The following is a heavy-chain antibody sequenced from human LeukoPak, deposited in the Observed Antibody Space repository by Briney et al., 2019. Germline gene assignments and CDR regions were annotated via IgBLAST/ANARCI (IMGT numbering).Heavy chain of an antibody. V-gene: IGHV1-46*01. CDR1: GFIFTSFY. CDR2: INPTGGIT. Sequence: GASVKVSCKASGFIFTSFYMHWVRQAPGQGLEWMGIINPTGGITTYAQKFQGRVTMTRDMSTSTVYMELSSLRSEDTAVYYCVRVSPLGEEWLPFDYWGQGTLVTVSS. CDR3: VRVSPLGEEWLPFDY. D-gene: IGHD5-12*01. J-gene: IGHJ4*02.